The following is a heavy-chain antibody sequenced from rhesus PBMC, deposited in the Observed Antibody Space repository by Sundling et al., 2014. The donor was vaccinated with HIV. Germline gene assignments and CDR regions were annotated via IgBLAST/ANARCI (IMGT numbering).Heavy chain of an antibody. J-gene: IGHJ4*01. CDR3: ARDPTTGTTTQLDY. V-gene: IGHV4-65*02. CDR1: GDSISSNNW. Sequence: QVQLQESGPGLVKPSETLSLTCAVSGDSISSNNWWSWIRQPPGKGLGWIGTVSGNSARTFYNPFLKNRVTISKDTSKNQVSLNLNSVTAADTAVYYCARDPTTGTTTQLDYWGQGVLVTVSS. CDR2: VSGNSART. D-gene: IGHD1-26*01.